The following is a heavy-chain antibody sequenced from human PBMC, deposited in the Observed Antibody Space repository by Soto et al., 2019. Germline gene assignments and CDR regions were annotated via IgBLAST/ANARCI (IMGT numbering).Heavy chain of an antibody. Sequence: GGSLRLSCAASGFTFSDYYMSWIRQAPGKGLGWVSYISSSSSYTNYADSVKGRFTISRDNAKTSLYLQMNSLRAEDTAVYYCASTDVLRFLEWLPQGDDAFDNWGQGTMVTVS. CDR3: ASTDVLRFLEWLPQGDDAFDN. V-gene: IGHV3-11*06. CDR1: GFTFSDYY. D-gene: IGHD3-3*01. J-gene: IGHJ3*02. CDR2: ISSSSSYT.